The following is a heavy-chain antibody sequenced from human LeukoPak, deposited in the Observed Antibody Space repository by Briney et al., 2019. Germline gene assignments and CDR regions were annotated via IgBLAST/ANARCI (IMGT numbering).Heavy chain of an antibody. CDR1: GFTFSSYS. Sequence: GGSLRLSCAASGFTFSSYSMNWVRRAPRKGLEWVSSISSSSSYIYYADSVKGRFTISRDNAKNSLYLQMNSLRAEDTAVYYCARDLLLWFGELLSGYDYWGQGTLVTVSS. CDR2: ISSSSSYI. CDR3: ARDLLLWFGELLSGYDY. V-gene: IGHV3-21*01. J-gene: IGHJ4*02. D-gene: IGHD3-10*01.